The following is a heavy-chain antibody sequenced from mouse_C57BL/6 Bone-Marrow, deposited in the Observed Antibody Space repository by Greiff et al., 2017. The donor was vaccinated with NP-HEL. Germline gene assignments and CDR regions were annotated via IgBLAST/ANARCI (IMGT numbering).Heavy chain of an antibody. V-gene: IGHV1-69*01. CDR3: AREGTGV. J-gene: IGHJ2*01. CDR2: IDPSDSYT. CDR1: GYTFTSYW. D-gene: IGHD3-3*01. Sequence: VKLQQPGAELVMPGASVKLSCKASGYTFTSYWMHWVKQRPGQGLEWIGEIDPSDSYTNYNQKFKGKSTLTVDKSSSTAYMQLSSLTSEDSAVYYCAREGTGVWGQGTTLTVSS.